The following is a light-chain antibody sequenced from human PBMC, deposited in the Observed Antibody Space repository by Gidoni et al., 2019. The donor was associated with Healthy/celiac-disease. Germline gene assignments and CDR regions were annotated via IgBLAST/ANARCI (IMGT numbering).Light chain of an antibody. Sequence: DIQMTQSPSSLSASVGDRVTITCRASQSISSYLNWYQQKPGKAPKLLVYAASSLASGVPSRFQGKGSGTGFTLTSSSLQPEGFATFHRQQSYSTLSWTFGQGTKVEIK. CDR1: QSISSY. V-gene: IGKV1-39*01. J-gene: IGKJ1*01. CDR2: AAS. CDR3: QQSYSTLSWT.